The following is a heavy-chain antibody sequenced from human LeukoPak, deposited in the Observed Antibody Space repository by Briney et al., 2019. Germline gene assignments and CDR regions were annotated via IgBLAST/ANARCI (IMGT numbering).Heavy chain of an antibody. V-gene: IGHV3-23*01. CDR2: ISTSGGGT. Sequence: GGSLRLSCAATGFTFSSYPLSWVRQAPGKGLEWASAISTSGGGTYFTDSVKGRFTISRDNSKNTLYLQMNSLRADDTAVYYCAKPAGSHYYDSSGYYFDYWGQGTLVTVSS. CDR3: AKPAGSHYYDSSGYYFDY. J-gene: IGHJ4*02. CDR1: GFTFSSYP. D-gene: IGHD3-22*01.